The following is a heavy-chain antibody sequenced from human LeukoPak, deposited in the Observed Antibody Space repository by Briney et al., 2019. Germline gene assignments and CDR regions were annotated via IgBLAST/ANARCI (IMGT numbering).Heavy chain of an antibody. V-gene: IGHV1-18*01. D-gene: IGHD4-17*01. Sequence: ASVKVSCKASGYTFTSYGISWVRQAPGQGLEWMGWISAYNGNTNYAQKLQGRVTMTTDTSTSTAYMELRSLRSDDTAVYYCARTSDDYGDYYRDYWGQGTLVTVSS. J-gene: IGHJ4*02. CDR2: ISAYNGNT. CDR1: GYTFTSYG. CDR3: ARTSDDYGDYYRDY.